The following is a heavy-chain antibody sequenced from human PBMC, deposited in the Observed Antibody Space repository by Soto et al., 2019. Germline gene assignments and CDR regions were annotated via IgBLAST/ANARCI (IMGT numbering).Heavy chain of an antibody. V-gene: IGHV4-31*03. CDR1: GASISSGGYY. D-gene: IGHD3-16*02. J-gene: IGHJ2*01. CDR3: ARVLRDVLSDRYYWYFDL. Sequence: QVQLQESGPGLVKPSQTLSLTCTVSGASISSGGYYWGWIRQHPGKGLEWIGFIYYIGTSYYNPSSESRITLSVDTSKNHFSLNLTSVTAADTAVYYCARVLRDVLSDRYYWYFDLWGRGTLVTVSS. CDR2: IYYIGTS.